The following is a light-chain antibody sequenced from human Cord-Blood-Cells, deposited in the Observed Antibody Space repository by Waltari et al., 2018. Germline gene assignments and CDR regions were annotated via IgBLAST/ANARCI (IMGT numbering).Light chain of an antibody. Sequence: QSALTQPASVSGSPGQSITISCTGTSSDVGSYNLVSWYQHHPGNAPKRMIYEGSKRPSGFSNRFSGSKSGNTASLTISGLQAEDDADYYCCSYAGSSTVFGTGTKVTVL. CDR3: CSYAGSSTV. V-gene: IGLV2-23*03. J-gene: IGLJ1*01. CDR1: SSDVGSYNL. CDR2: EGS.